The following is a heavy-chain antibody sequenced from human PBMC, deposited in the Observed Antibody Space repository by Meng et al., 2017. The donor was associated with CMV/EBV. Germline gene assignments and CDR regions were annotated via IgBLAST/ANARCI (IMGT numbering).Heavy chain of an antibody. D-gene: IGHD3-10*01. CDR3: AREPGRGAFDI. CDR1: GFTFSSYS. J-gene: IGHJ3*02. V-gene: IGHV3-74*01. Sequence: GESLKISCAASGFTFSSYSMNWVRQAPGKGLVWLSRIYSDGITTRYADSVKGRFTISRDNTKNTLYLQMTGLRADDTAVYYCAREPGRGAFDIWGQGTMVTVSS. CDR2: IYSDGITT.